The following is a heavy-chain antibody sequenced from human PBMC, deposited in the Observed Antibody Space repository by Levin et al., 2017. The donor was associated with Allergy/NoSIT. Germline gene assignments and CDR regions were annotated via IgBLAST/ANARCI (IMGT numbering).Heavy chain of an antibody. CDR3: AKDTSVGVGSYFNGVDV. CDR2: ISYDGGRK. D-gene: IGHD3-3*01. V-gene: IGHV3-30*18. CDR1: GFTFSSYA. J-gene: IGHJ6*02. Sequence: SCAASGFTFSSYAMHWVRQAPGKGLEWVALISYDGGRKYYADFVKGRFSISRDNSKNTLDLQMHTLTPEDTALYYCAKDTSVGVGSYFNGVDVWGQGTTVTVSS.